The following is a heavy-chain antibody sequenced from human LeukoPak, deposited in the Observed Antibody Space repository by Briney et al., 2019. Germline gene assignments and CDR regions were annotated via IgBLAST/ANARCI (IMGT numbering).Heavy chain of an antibody. D-gene: IGHD1-1*01. CDR1: GFTFSSYA. CDR3: AKESIRGDRLAKPDRTTY. CDR2: ISYDGSNK. V-gene: IGHV3-30*04. J-gene: IGHJ4*02. Sequence: HPGGSLRLSCAASGFTFSSYAMHWVRQAPGKGLEWVAVISYDGSNKYYADSVKGRFTISRDNSKNTLYLQMNSLRAEDTAVYYCAKESIRGDRLAKPDRTTYWGQGTLVTVSS.